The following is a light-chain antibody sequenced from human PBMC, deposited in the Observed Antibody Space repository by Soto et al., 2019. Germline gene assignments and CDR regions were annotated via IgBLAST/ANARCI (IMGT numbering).Light chain of an antibody. Sequence: DLPLTQSPSFLSASVGDRVTITCRASQGISSYLAWYQQKPGKAPKLLIYAASTLQSGVPSRFSGSGSGTEFSLTVNSLQPEDFATYYCQQLDSYPPTLGGGTKVEIK. V-gene: IGKV1-9*01. CDR3: QQLDSYPPT. CDR2: AAS. J-gene: IGKJ4*01. CDR1: QGISSY.